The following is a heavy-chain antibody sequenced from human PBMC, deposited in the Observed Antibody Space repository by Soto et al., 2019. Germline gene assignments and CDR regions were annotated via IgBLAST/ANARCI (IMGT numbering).Heavy chain of an antibody. V-gene: IGHV1-46*01. Sequence: ASVKVSCKASGYTFTSYYMHWVRQAPGQGLEWMGIINPSGGSTSYAQKFQGRVTMTRDTSTSTVYMELSSLRSEDTAVYYCARDAVRITIFGVVPQVYYYYGMDVWGQGTTVTVSS. CDR2: INPSGGST. J-gene: IGHJ6*02. CDR3: ARDAVRITIFGVVPQVYYYYGMDV. D-gene: IGHD3-3*01. CDR1: GYTFTSYY.